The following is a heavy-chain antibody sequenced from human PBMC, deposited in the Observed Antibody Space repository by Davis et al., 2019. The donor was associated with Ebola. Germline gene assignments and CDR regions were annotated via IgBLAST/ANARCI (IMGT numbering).Heavy chain of an antibody. CDR2: IYYSGST. Sequence: SETLSLTCTVSGGSISSSSYYWGWIRQPPGKGLEWIGSIYYSGSTYYNPSLKSRVTISVDTSKNQFSLKLSSVTAADTAVYYCARGGLTMVRGVMDYYYYYGMDVWGQGTTVTVSS. CDR3: ARGGLTMVRGVMDYYYYYGMDV. CDR1: GGSISSSSYY. J-gene: IGHJ6*02. V-gene: IGHV4-39*07. D-gene: IGHD3-10*01.